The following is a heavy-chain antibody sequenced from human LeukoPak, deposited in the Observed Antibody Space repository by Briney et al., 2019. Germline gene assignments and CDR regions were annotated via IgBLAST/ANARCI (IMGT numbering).Heavy chain of an antibody. D-gene: IGHD1-26*01. CDR3: ARSAAGTYRLIEWEPPFDY. J-gene: IGHJ4*02. Sequence: SETLSLTCTVSGVSISSSNSYWGWIRQPPGKGLEWIGSIYYSGNTYYNASLKSRVTISVDTSKNQFSLKLSSVTAADTAVYYCARSAAGTYRLIEWEPPFDYWGQGTLVTVSS. V-gene: IGHV4-39*07. CDR1: GVSISSSNSY. CDR2: IYYSGNT.